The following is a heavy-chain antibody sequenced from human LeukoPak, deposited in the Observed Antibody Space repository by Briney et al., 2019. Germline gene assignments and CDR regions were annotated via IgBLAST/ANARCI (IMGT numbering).Heavy chain of an antibody. Sequence: SETLSLTCTVSGGSISSYDWSWIRHPPGKGLEWIGYIYYSGSTNYNPSLKSRVTISVDTSKNQYSLKLSSVTAADTAVYYCARDHRLCSGGSCYENWFDPWGQGTLVTVSS. J-gene: IGHJ5*02. CDR2: IYYSGST. D-gene: IGHD2-15*01. CDR1: GGSISSYD. CDR3: ARDHRLCSGGSCYENWFDP. V-gene: IGHV4-59*01.